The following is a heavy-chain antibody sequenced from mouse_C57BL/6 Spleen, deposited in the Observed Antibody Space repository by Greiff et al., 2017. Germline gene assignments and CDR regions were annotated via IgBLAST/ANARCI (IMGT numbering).Heavy chain of an antibody. J-gene: IGHJ2*01. Sequence: VQLQQSGPELVKPGASVKISCKASGYAFSSSWMNWVKQRPGKGLEWIGRIYPGDGDTNYNGKFKGKATLTADKSSSTAYMQLSSLTSEDSAVYFCARSGDRLFDYWGQGTTLTVSS. D-gene: IGHD3-1*01. CDR2: IYPGDGDT. CDR3: ARSGDRLFDY. V-gene: IGHV1-82*01. CDR1: GYAFSSSW.